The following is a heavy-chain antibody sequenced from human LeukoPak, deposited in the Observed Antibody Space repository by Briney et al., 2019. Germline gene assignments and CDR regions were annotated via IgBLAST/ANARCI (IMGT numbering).Heavy chain of an antibody. CDR3: ARLSNRLSLDY. V-gene: IGHV3-33*01. CDR1: GFSFSSYG. CDR2: IWYDGSNK. J-gene: IGHJ4*01. Sequence: GGSLRLSCAASGFSFSSYGMDWVRQAPGKGLEWVAVIWYDGSNKYYADSVKGRFTISRDNSKNTVFLQMNSLRAEDTAVYYCARLSNRLSLDYLGQGTLGNGSS.